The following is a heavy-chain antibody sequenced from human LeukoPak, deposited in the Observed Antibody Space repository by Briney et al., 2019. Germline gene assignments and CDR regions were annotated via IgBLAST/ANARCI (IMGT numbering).Heavy chain of an antibody. V-gene: IGHV5-51*01. CDR1: AYSFTSYW. CDR2: IYPGDSDT. J-gene: IGHJ4*02. CDR3: ARHVPHGSFFYFDL. Sequence: GESLQISCKGSAYSFTSYWIGWVRQLPGEDLLGMGIIYPGDSDTTYQPSFQGRVTISADRSISTAYLQWSSLKASDSAVYYCARHVPHGSFFYFDLWGQGTLVTVSS. D-gene: IGHD1-26*01.